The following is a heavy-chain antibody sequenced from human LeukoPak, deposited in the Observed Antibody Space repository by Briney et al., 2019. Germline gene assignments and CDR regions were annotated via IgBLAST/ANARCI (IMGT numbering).Heavy chain of an antibody. CDR1: GLTFSSYA. CDR2: ISYDGSNK. J-gene: IGHJ4*02. V-gene: IGHV3-30*04. CDR3: ARAHPPLVLPAACGY. D-gene: IGHD2-2*01. Sequence: GRSLRLSCAVSGLTFSSYAMHWVRQAPGKGLEWVAVISYDGSNKYYADSVKGRFTISRDNSKNTLYMQMNSLRAEDTAVYYCARAHPPLVLPAACGYWGQGTLVTVSS.